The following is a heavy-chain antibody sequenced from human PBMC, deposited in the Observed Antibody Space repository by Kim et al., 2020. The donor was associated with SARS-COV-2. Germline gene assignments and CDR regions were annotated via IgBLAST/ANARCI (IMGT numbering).Heavy chain of an antibody. CDR2: GST. V-gene: IGHV4-39*01. Sequence: GSTSSNPSLETRVTISGDTSKNQFSLKMFSVTAADTAVYFCARRRRGALDSWGQGTPVTVSA. CDR3: ARRRRGALDS. J-gene: IGHJ4*02.